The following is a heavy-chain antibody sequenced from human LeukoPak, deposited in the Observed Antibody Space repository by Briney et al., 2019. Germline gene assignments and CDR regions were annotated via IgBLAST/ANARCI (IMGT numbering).Heavy chain of an antibody. CDR3: ARDNDACGYSYGYCYFDY. V-gene: IGHV1-69*01. J-gene: IGHJ4*02. CDR2: IIPIFGTA. D-gene: IGHD5-18*01. Sequence: SVKVYCKASGGTFSSYAISWVRQAPGQGLEWMGGIIPIFGTANYAQKFQGRVTITADESTSTAYMELSSLRSEDTAVYYCARDNDACGYSYGYCYFDYWGQGTLVTVSS. CDR1: GGTFSSYA.